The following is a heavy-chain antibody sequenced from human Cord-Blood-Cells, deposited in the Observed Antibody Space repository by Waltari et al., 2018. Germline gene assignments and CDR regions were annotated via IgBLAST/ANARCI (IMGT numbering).Heavy chain of an antibody. D-gene: IGHD1-1*01. V-gene: IGHV4-61*09. Sequence: QVQLQESGPGLVKPSQTLSLTCTVSGGSIRSCSYYWSLIRQPAGKGLEWIGYIYTSGSTNYNPSLKSRVTISVDTSKNQFSLKLSSVTAADTAVYYCATYLEGYWYFDLWGRGTLVTVSS. CDR1: GGSIRSCSYY. CDR2: IYTSGST. CDR3: ATYLEGYWYFDL. J-gene: IGHJ2*01.